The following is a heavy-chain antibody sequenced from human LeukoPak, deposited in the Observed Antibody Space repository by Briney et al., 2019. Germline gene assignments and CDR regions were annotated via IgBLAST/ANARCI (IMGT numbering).Heavy chain of an antibody. D-gene: IGHD3-22*01. V-gene: IGHV1-69*13. CDR1: GYTFTGYY. J-gene: IGHJ4*02. CDR3: ARGGALYYDSSGYYLT. CDR2: IIPIFGTA. Sequence: GASVKVSCKASGYTFTGYYIHWVRQAPGQRLEWMGGIIPIFGTANYAQKFQGRVTITADESTSTAYMELSSLRSEDTAVYYCARGGALYYDSSGYYLTWGQGTLVTVSS.